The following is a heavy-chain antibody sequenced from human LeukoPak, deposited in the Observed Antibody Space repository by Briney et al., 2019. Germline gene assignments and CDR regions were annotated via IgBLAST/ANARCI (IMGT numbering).Heavy chain of an antibody. Sequence: GGSLRLSCAASGFTFSSYAMSWVRQAPGKGLEWVSAISGSGGSTYYADSVKGRFTISRDNSKNTLYLQMNSLRAEDTAVYYCANCSGELPKTSAYYYYGMDVWGQGTTVTVSS. V-gene: IGHV3-23*01. J-gene: IGHJ6*02. D-gene: IGHD3-10*01. CDR3: ANCSGELPKTSAYYYYGMDV. CDR2: ISGSGGST. CDR1: GFTFSSYA.